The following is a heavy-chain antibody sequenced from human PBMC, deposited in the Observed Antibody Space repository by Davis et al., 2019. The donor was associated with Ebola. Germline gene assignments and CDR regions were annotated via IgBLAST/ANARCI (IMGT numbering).Heavy chain of an antibody. CDR1: GYSFSTYW. V-gene: IGHV5-51*01. J-gene: IGHJ4*02. CDR2: IYPSDSDT. D-gene: IGHD6-6*01. Sequence: GESLKISCKGSGYSFSTYWIGWVRQMPGEGLEWMGIIYPSDSDTRYSPSFQGQVTISADKSISTAYLQWDSLKASDSATYFCARPGYSTSSGPFNWGQGTLVTVSS. CDR3: ARPGYSTSSGPFN.